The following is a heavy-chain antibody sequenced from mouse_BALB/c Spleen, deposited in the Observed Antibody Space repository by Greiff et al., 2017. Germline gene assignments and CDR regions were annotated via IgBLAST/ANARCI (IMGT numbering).Heavy chain of an antibody. Sequence: DVQLVESGGGLVQPGGSLKLSCAASGFTFSSYTMSWVRQTPEKRLEWVAYISNGGGSTYYPDTVKARFTISRDNAKNTLYLQMSSLKSEDTAMYYCARRSITTVVGWYFDVGGAGTTVTVSS. J-gene: IGHJ1*01. CDR2: ISNGGGST. V-gene: IGHV5-12-2*01. CDR1: GFTFSSYT. D-gene: IGHD1-1*01. CDR3: ARRSITTVVGWYFDV.